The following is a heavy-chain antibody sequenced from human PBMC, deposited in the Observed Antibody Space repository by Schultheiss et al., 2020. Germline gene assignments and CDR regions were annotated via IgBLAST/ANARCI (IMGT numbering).Heavy chain of an antibody. J-gene: IGHJ3*02. V-gene: IGHV3-21*01. Sequence: GGSLRLSCAASGFTFSSYSMNWVRQAPGKGLEWVSSISSSSSYIYYADSVKGRFTISRDNAKNSLYLQMNSLRAEDTAVYYCARPSGSYYAFDIWGQGTMVTVSS. CDR3: ARPSGSYYAFDI. CDR1: GFTFSSYS. CDR2: ISSSSSYI. D-gene: IGHD1-26*01.